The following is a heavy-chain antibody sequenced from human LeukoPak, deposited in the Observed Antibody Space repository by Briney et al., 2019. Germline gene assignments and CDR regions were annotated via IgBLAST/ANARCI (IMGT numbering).Heavy chain of an antibody. CDR2: ISSNGGST. D-gene: IGHD3-22*01. CDR3: VKGGKGISDSSGYYLFDY. V-gene: IGHV3-64D*09. CDR1: GFTFSSYA. Sequence: PGGSLRLSCSASGFTFSSYAMHWVRQAPGKGLEYVSAISSNGGSTYYADSVKGRFTISRDNSKNTLYLQMSSLRAGDTPVYYCVKGGKGISDSSGYYLFDYWGQGTLVTVSS. J-gene: IGHJ4*02.